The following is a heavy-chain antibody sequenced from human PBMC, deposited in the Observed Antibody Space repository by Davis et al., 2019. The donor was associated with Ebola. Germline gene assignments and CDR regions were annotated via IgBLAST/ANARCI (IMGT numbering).Heavy chain of an antibody. Sequence: PGGSLRLSCAASGFTFSSYAMSWVRQAPGKGLEWVSAISGSGGSTYYADSVKGRFTISRDNSKNTLYLQMNSLRAEDTAVYYCAKYAGYYDSSVPWYFDYWGQGTLVTVSS. J-gene: IGHJ4*02. CDR1: GFTFSSYA. CDR3: AKYAGYYDSSVPWYFDY. D-gene: IGHD3-22*01. V-gene: IGHV3-23*01. CDR2: ISGSGGST.